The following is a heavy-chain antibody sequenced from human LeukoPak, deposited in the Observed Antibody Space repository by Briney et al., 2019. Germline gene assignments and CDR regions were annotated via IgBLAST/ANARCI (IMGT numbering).Heavy chain of an antibody. Sequence: ASLKLSCKASGYTFTSYGISWVRQAPGQGLEWMGWSRPYNGNTNYAQKLQGRVTMTTDTSTSTAYMELSSMRSEDTAVYYCARGISYFWSGPYFDYWGQGTLVTVSS. V-gene: IGHV1-18*01. J-gene: IGHJ4*02. CDR1: GYTFTSYG. CDR2: SRPYNGNT. CDR3: ARGISYFWSGPYFDY. D-gene: IGHD3-3*01.